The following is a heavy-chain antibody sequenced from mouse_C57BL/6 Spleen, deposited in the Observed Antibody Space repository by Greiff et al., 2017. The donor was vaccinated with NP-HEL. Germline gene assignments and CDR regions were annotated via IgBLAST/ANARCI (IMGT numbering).Heavy chain of an antibody. CDR2: ISYDGSN. V-gene: IGHV3-6*01. D-gene: IGHD2-2*01. Sequence: EVQLQESGPGLVKPSQSLSLTSGSYWNWFRQFPGNKLEWMGYISYDGSNNYNPSLKNRISITRDTSKNQFFLKLNSVTTEDTATYYCASYGYDVYYFDYWGQGTTLTVSS. CDR3: ASYGYDVYYFDY. J-gene: IGHJ2*01. CDR1: SGSY.